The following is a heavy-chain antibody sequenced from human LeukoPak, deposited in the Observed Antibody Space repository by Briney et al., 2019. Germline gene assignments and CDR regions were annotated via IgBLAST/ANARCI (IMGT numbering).Heavy chain of an antibody. J-gene: IGHJ4*02. V-gene: IGHV1-58*02. CDR1: GFTFTSSA. CDR3: IRVTSSGYYPGDY. Sequence: ASVKVSCKASGFTFTSSAMQWVRQARGQRLEWIGWIVAGSGNTNYAQKFQERVTITRDMSTSTAYMELSSLRSEDTAVYYCIRVTSSGYYPGDYWGQGTLVTVSS. D-gene: IGHD3-22*01. CDR2: IVAGSGNT.